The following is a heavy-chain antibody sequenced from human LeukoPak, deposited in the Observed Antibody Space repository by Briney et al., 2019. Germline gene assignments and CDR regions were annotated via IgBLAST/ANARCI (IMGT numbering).Heavy chain of an antibody. V-gene: IGHV4-39*02. CDR2: IYYSGST. Sequence: SETLSLTCTVSGGSISSSSYYWGWIRQPPGKGLEWIGSIYYSGSTYYNPSLKSRVTISVDTSKNQFSLKLSSVTAADTAVYYCARDRGIAGPLGYWGQGTLVTVSS. D-gene: IGHD6-13*01. J-gene: IGHJ4*02. CDR1: GGSISSSSYY. CDR3: ARDRGIAGPLGY.